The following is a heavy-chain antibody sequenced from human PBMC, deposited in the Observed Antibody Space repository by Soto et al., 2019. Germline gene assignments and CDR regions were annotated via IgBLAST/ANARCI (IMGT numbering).Heavy chain of an antibody. CDR1: GGTFSSYA. J-gene: IGHJ4*02. CDR3: ARVPPGDSSSSLLSDY. V-gene: IGHV1-69*13. CDR2: IIPIFGTA. Sequence: SVKVSCKASGGTFSSYAISWVRQAPGQGLEWMGGIIPIFGTANYAQKFQGRVTITADESTSTAYMELSSLRSEDTAVYYCARVPPGDSSSSLLSDYWGQGTLVTVS. D-gene: IGHD6-6*01.